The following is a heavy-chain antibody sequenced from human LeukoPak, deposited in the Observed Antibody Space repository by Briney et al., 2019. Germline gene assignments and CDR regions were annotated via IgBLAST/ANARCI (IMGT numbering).Heavy chain of an antibody. CDR1: GGTFSSYA. CDR3: ARVPSIAAPAPFDY. D-gene: IGHD6-6*01. CDR2: SIPTFGTA. J-gene: IGHJ4*02. V-gene: IGHV1-69*05. Sequence: ASVQASPKASGGTFSSYALRWVRQAPRHGLEWMRGSIPTFGTANYAQKFQGRVTITTDESTSTAYMELSSLRSEDTAVYYCARVPSIAAPAPFDYWGQGTLVTVSS.